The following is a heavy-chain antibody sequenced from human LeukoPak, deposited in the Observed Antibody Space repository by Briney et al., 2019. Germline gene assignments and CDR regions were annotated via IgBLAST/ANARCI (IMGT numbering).Heavy chain of an antibody. V-gene: IGHV3-21*01. D-gene: IGHD2-2*01. Sequence: VGSLRLSCAASGFTFSSYSMNWVRQAPGKGLEWVSSISSSISYIYYADSVKGRFTISRDNAKNSLYLQMNSLRAEDTAVYYCARGGPYCSSTSCYYLGPIDYWGQGTLVTVSS. CDR1: GFTFSSYS. CDR2: ISSSISYI. J-gene: IGHJ4*02. CDR3: ARGGPYCSSTSCYYLGPIDY.